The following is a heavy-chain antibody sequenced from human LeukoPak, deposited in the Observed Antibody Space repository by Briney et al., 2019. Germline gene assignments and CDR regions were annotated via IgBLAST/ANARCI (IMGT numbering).Heavy chain of an antibody. CDR2: ISAYNGNT. CDR1: GYTFTSYG. V-gene: IGHV1-18*01. J-gene: IGHJ4*02. CDR3: ARDAGVYYYDSSGYPILYYFDY. D-gene: IGHD3-22*01. Sequence: ASVTVSCKASGYTFTSYGISWVRQAPGQGLEWMGWISAYNGNTNYAQKLQGRVTMTTDTSTSTAYMELRSLRSDDTAVYYCARDAGVYYYDSSGYPILYYFDYWGQGTLVTVSS.